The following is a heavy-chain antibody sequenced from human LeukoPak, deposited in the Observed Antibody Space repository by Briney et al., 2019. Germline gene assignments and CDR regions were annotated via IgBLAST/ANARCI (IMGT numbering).Heavy chain of an antibody. V-gene: IGHV3-23*01. Sequence: GGSLRLSCAASGFTFSTYAMSWVRQAPGKGLEWVSTISAIGGSTYYADSVKGRFTISRDNSKSTLYLQMNSLGAEDTAVYYCAKPRDFYYYMDVWGKGTTVIVSS. CDR1: GFTFSTYA. CDR2: ISAIGGST. CDR3: AKPRDFYYYMDV. J-gene: IGHJ6*03.